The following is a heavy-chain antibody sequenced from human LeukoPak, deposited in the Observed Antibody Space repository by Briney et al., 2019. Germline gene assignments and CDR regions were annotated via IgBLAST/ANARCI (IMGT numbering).Heavy chain of an antibody. CDR2: IYHSGST. J-gene: IGHJ4*02. CDR3: SRGGDWDYFDY. D-gene: IGHD2-21*02. V-gene: IGHV4-38-2*02. Sequence: PSETLSLTCNVSGYSISSGYYWGWIRQPPWKGLEWIGSIYHSGSTYYNPSLKSRVTISVDTSKNQFSLKLSSVTAADTAVYYCSRGGDWDYFDYWGQGTLVTVSS. CDR1: GYSISSGYY.